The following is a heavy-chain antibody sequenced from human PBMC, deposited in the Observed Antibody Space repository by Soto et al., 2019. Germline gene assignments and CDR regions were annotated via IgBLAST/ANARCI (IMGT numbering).Heavy chain of an antibody. Sequence: QVQLVESGGGVVQPGRSLRLSCAASGFTFSSYGMHWVRQAPGKGLEWVAVIWYDGSNKYYADSVKGRFTISRDNSKNKMYLQMNSLRAEDKAVYYCARDSSRWEPFDYWGQGTLVTVSS. V-gene: IGHV3-33*01. D-gene: IGHD6-13*01. J-gene: IGHJ4*02. CDR2: IWYDGSNK. CDR3: ARDSSRWEPFDY. CDR1: GFTFSSYG.